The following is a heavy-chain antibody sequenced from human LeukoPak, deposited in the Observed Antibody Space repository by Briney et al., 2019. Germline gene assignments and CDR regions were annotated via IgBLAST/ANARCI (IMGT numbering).Heavy chain of an antibody. CDR3: ARVMGIAAAGTVQYYFDY. D-gene: IGHD6-13*01. V-gene: IGHV1-69*05. CDR1: GGTFSSYA. CDR2: IIPIFGTA. J-gene: IGHJ4*02. Sequence: SVKVSCKASGGTFSSYAISWVGQAPGQGLEWMGRIIPIFGTANYAQKFQGRVTITTDESTSTAYMELSSLRSEDTAVYYCARVMGIAAAGTVQYYFDYWGQGTLVTVSS.